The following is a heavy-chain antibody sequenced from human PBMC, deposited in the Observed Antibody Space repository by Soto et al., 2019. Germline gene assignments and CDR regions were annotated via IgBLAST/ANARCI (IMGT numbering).Heavy chain of an antibody. J-gene: IGHJ3*02. Sequence: QVQLQESGPGLVKPSQTLSLTCIVSGGSISSGGYYWSWIRQQPGKGLEWIGYIYYSGGTYYNPSLMSRLSISVDTSKNRFSLNLNSVTVADTAVDYCARDRGSGGDAFDIWGQGTTVTVSS. CDR1: GGSISSGGYY. D-gene: IGHD3-10*01. CDR2: IYYSGGT. CDR3: ARDRGSGGDAFDI. V-gene: IGHV4-31*03.